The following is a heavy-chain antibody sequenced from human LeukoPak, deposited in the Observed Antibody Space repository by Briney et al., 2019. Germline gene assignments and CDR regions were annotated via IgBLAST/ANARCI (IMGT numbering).Heavy chain of an antibody. J-gene: IGHJ4*02. D-gene: IGHD3-9*01. V-gene: IGHV4-39*01. CDR1: GGSISSSSYY. CDR3: ARRNSYDILTGPVGYFDY. Sequence: SETLSLTCTVSGGSISSSSYYWGWIRQPPGKGLEWIGSIYYSGSTYYNPSLKSRVTISVDTSKNQFSLKLSSVTAADTAVYYCARRNSYDILTGPVGYFDYWGQGTLVTVSS. CDR2: IYYSGST.